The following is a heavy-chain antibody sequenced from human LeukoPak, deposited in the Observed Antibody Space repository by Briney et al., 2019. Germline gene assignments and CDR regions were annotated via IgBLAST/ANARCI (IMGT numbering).Heavy chain of an antibody. J-gene: IGHJ4*02. CDR2: INHSGST. CDR1: GGSFSGYY. V-gene: IGHV4-34*01. D-gene: IGHD6-19*01. Sequence: SETLSLTCAVYGGSFSGYYWSWIRQPPGKGLEWIGEINHSGSTNYNPSLKSRVTISVDTSKNQFSLKLSSVTAADTAVYYCARGSGWYDYWGQGTLVTVSS. CDR3: ARGSGWYDY.